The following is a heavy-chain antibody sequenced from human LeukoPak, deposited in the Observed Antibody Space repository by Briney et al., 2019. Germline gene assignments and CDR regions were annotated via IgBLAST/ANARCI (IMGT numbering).Heavy chain of an antibody. CDR1: GGSFSGDY. CDR2: SNHSGNT. J-gene: IGHJ4*02. D-gene: IGHD5-18*01. CDR3: AKLGEGGYSYDSLPYYFDY. V-gene: IGHV4-34*01. Sequence: PSETLSLTCAVYGGSFSGDYWSWVRQPPGKGLEWIGESNHSGNTNYNPSLKSRVTISVDTSKNQFSLKLSSVTAADTAVYYCAKLGEGGYSYDSLPYYFDYWGQGTLVTVSS.